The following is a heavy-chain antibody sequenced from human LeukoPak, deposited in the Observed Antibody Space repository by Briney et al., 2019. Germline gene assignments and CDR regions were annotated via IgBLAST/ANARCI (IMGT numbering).Heavy chain of an antibody. D-gene: IGHD4-11*01. V-gene: IGHV4-38-2*01. CDR1: GYSITSGYY. Sequence: SETLSLTCGVSGYSITSGYYWAWVRQPPGKGLEWIGNIYHSGSTYYNPSLKRRVTISVDTSKNQFSLKLSSVTAADTAVYYCARRYSNYFFDYWGQGTLVTVSS. J-gene: IGHJ4*02. CDR2: IYHSGST. CDR3: ARRYSNYFFDY.